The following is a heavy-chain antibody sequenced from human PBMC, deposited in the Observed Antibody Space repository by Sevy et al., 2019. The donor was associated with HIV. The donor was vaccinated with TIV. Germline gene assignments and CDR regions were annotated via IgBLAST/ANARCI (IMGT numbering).Heavy chain of an antibody. CDR1: GFTFINAW. Sequence: GGSLRLSCAASGFTFINAWMNWVRQAPGKGLEWVGRIKSKGGGGTIDYAAPVRGRFSISRDDSKNTLYLQMNSLKIADAALYYCTSDHDYYYGMNVWGQGTTVTVSS. CDR2: IKSKGGGGTI. V-gene: IGHV3-15*07. J-gene: IGHJ6*02. CDR3: TSDHDYYYGMNV.